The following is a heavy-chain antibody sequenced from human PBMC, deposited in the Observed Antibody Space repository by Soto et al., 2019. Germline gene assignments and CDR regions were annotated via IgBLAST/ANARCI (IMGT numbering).Heavy chain of an antibody. Sequence: QVQLVQSGAEVKKPGSSVKVSCKASGGTFSSYAISWVRQAPGQGLEWMGGIIPIFGTANYAQKFQGRVTITADESTSTAYMELDTLSSEDTAVYYCARADYYGSGSYVGYYYGMAVWGQGTTVTVSS. J-gene: IGHJ6*02. V-gene: IGHV1-69*12. CDR3: ARADYYGSGSYVGYYYGMAV. CDR2: IIPIFGTA. D-gene: IGHD3-10*01. CDR1: GGTFSSYA.